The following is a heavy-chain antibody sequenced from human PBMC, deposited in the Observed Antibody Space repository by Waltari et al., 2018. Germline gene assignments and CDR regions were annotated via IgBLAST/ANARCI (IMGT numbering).Heavy chain of an antibody. V-gene: IGHV3-23*01. J-gene: IGHJ4*02. CDR1: FSSYA. D-gene: IGHD2-15*01. CDR2: ISVGGGST. CDR3: VRGGWLDS. Sequence: FSSYAMRWVRQAPGKGLEWVSAISVGGGSTNYADSVKGRFTISRDISKNTLYRQMNNLRVEDTAVYYCVRGGWLDSWGQGTLVIVSS.